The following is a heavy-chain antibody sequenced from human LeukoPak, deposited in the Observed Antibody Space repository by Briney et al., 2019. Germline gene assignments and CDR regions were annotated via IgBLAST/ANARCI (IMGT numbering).Heavy chain of an antibody. CDR2: LDPTDSYT. CDR3: ARSSGSGWYEY. J-gene: IGHJ4*02. CDR1: GYNFTGHW. V-gene: IGHV5-10-1*04. Sequence: GESLKISCKGSGYNFTGHWISWVRQMPGKGLEWMGRLDPTDSYTNYSPSFQGQVTISADKSISTAYLQWSSLKASDTAMYYCARSSGSGWYEYWGQGTLVTVSS. D-gene: IGHD6-19*01.